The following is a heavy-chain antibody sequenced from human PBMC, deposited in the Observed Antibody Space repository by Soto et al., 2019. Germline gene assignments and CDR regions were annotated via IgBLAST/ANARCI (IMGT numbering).Heavy chain of an antibody. CDR2: IYTGGST. V-gene: IGHV3-53*01. J-gene: IGHJ5*02. CDR3: ARDCGGNPALFDP. D-gene: IGHD2-15*01. CDR1: GFTVSRDY. Sequence: EVQLVESGGGLIQPGGSLRLSCAASGFTVSRDYMSWVRQAPGKGLEWVSVIYTGGSTYYADSVKGRFTFSRDNSKNTRYLQRNSLRAEDTAVYYCARDCGGNPALFDPWGQGTLVTVSS.